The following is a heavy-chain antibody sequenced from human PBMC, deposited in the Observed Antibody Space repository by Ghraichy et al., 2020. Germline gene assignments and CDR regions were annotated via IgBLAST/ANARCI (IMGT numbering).Heavy chain of an antibody. Sequence: GGSLNISCAASGFTFSSYWMSWVRQAPGKGLEWVANIKQDGSEKYYVDSVKGRFTISRDNAKNSLYLQMNSLRAEDTAVYYCARSQSSSWEDAFDIWGQGTMVTVSS. CDR2: IKQDGSEK. V-gene: IGHV3-7*01. CDR3: ARSQSSSWEDAFDI. CDR1: GFTFSSYW. D-gene: IGHD6-19*01. J-gene: IGHJ3*02.